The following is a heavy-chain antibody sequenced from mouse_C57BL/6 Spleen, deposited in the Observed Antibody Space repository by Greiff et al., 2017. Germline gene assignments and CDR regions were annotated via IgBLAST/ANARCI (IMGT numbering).Heavy chain of an antibody. V-gene: IGHV1-50*01. CDR2: IDPSDSYT. CDR1: GYTFTSYW. CDR3: ARKLTGTPYWYFDV. Sequence: QVQLQQPGAELVKPGASVTLSCKASGYTFTSYWMQWVKQRPGQGLEWIGEIDPSDSYTNYNQKFKGKATLTVDTSSSTAYMQLSSLTSEDSAVYYCARKLTGTPYWYFDVWGTGTTVTVSS. D-gene: IGHD4-1*01. J-gene: IGHJ1*03.